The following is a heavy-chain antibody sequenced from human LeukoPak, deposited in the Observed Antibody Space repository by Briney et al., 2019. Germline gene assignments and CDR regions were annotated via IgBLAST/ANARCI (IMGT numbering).Heavy chain of an antibody. D-gene: IGHD3-10*01. CDR1: GFTFSSYA. CDR2: IRYNGNNQ. V-gene: IGHV3-30*02. J-gene: IGHJ6*03. CDR3: AKDSAFYYIDV. Sequence: GGSLRLSCAASGFTFSSYAMSWVRQAPGKGLEWVAFIRYNGNNQYYTDSVKGRFTISRDNSKNTLYLQMNSLKGDDTAVYYCAKDSAFYYIDVWGKGTTVIISS.